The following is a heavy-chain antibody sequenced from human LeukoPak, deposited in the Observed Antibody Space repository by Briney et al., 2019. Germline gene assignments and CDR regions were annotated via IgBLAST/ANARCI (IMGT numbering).Heavy chain of an antibody. Sequence: GASVNVSCKASGYTFTGYYMHWVRQAPGQGLEWMGWINPDSGGTNFAEKFQGRVTMTRDTSISTAYMELSRLRSDDTAVYYCGRDFRDSLDYWGQGTLFTVSS. CDR2: INPDSGGT. CDR1: GYTFTGYY. V-gene: IGHV1-2*02. J-gene: IGHJ4*02. CDR3: GRDFRDSLDY.